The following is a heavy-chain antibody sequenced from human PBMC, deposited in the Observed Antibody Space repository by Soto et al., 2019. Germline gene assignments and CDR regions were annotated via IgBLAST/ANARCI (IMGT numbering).Heavy chain of an antibody. CDR3: ARNKWNTGDFDY. CDR1: GYSFTSYD. CDR2: MTPISGET. D-gene: IGHD1-20*01. Sequence: QVQLVQSGAEVKKPGASVKVSCKASGYSFTSYDINWVRQASGQGLEWLGWMTPISGETGYAQKFQGRVSMTRDTSTSTAYVALSSLTYEDSAIYYCARNKWNTGDFDYWGHGTLVTVSS. J-gene: IGHJ4*01. V-gene: IGHV1-8*01.